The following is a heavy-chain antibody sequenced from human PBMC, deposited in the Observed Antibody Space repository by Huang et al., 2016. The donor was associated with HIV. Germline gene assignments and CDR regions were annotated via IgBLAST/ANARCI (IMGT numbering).Heavy chain of an antibody. D-gene: IGHD2-2*01. V-gene: IGHV1-8*01. CDR2: MNPNSGNT. CDR3: ARGLGRTRRFDY. J-gene: IGHJ4*02. CDR1: GYTFSSYD. Sequence: QVQLVQSGAEVRKPGASVKVSCKASGYTFSSYDINWVRQAPGQGLEWMGWMNPNSGNTGYAQKFKGRGAMTRNTSMTTAYMELRSLRSDDTAVYVCARGLGRTRRFDYWGQGALVNVYS.